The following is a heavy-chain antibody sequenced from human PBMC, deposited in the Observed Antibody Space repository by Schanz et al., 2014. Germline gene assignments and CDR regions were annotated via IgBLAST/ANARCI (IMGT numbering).Heavy chain of an antibody. V-gene: IGHV3-72*01. Sequence: VQLVESGGTLVKPGGSLRLSCAASGFTFSDHYMEWVRQAPGKGLEWVGRTRNRANFYTTDYAASVKGRFTASRDDSKNSVYLQMNSLKPEDTAVYYCAKVREWWPYYFDYWGQGTLVTVSS. CDR3: AKVREWWPYYFDY. CDR2: TRNRANFYTT. D-gene: IGHD2-15*01. CDR1: GFTFSDHY. J-gene: IGHJ4*02.